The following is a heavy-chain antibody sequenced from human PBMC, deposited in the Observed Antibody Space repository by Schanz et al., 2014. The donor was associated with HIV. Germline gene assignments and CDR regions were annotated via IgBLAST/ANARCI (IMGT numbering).Heavy chain of an antibody. J-gene: IGHJ4*02. CDR3: AKADEIRHFDWYHPPFDS. CDR1: GFSFLRYE. CDR2: LSGSGDRT. V-gene: IGHV3-23*01. D-gene: IGHD3-9*01. Sequence: EVQLLESGGGLVQPGGSLRISCVASGFSFLRYEMSWVRQAPGKGLEWLSTLSGSGDRTYYADSVKGRVTISRDNSNNTLYLQMNSLRVEDTAVYYCAKADEIRHFDWYHPPFDSWGQGTLVTVSS.